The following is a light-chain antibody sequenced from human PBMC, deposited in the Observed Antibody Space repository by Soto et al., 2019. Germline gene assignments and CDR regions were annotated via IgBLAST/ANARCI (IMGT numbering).Light chain of an antibody. J-gene: IGKJ2*01. Sequence: DIQMTQSPSAMSASVGATVTITCRASQGISNYLAWFQQKPGKAPKRLIYATSSLQSGVPSRFSGSGSGTEFTLTISSRQHEDFATYGCRQQISYPYTFGQGTKLEIK. CDR3: RQQISYPYT. V-gene: IGKV1-17*03. CDR2: ATS. CDR1: QGISNY.